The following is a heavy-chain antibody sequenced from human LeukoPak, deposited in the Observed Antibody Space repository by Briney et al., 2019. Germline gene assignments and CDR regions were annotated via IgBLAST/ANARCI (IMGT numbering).Heavy chain of an antibody. V-gene: IGHV3-7*01. D-gene: IGHD1-26*01. CDR3: ARDHAWWELHYTGAFDI. CDR1: GFTFSSHS. J-gene: IGHJ3*02. CDR2: IKQDGSEK. Sequence: GGSLRLSCAASGFTFSSHSMAWVRQAPGKGLEWVANIKQDGSEKYYVDSVKGRFTISRDNAKNSLYLQMNSLRAEDTAVYYCARDHAWWELHYTGAFDIWGQGTMVTVSS.